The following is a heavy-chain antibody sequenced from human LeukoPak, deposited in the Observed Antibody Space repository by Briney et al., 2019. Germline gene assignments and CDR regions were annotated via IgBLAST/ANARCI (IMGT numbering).Heavy chain of an antibody. CDR3: AKDAVESFYDSSGYYYGVGFGY. Sequence: GGSLRLSCAASGFTFSSYAMSWVRQAPGKGLEWVSAISGSGGSTYYTDSVKGRFTISRDNSKNTLYLQMNSLRAEDTAVYFCAKDAVESFYDSSGYYYGVGFGYWGQGTLVSVSS. J-gene: IGHJ4*02. D-gene: IGHD3-22*01. CDR1: GFTFSSYA. CDR2: ISGSGGST. V-gene: IGHV3-23*01.